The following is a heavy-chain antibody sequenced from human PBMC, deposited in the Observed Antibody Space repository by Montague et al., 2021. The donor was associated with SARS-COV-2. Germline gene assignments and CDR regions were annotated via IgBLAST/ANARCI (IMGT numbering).Heavy chain of an antibody. CDR3: ARHLPYSGSYNWFDP. V-gene: IGHV4-59*08. J-gene: IGHJ5*02. CDR1: GGSISGYY. CDR2: IYYSGST. Sequence: SETLSLTCTVSGGSISGYYGSWIRQSPGKGLEWIGYIYYSGSTTYNPSLENRVSISVDSAKRQFSPKLSAVTAADSAVYYCARHLPYSGSYNWFDPWGQGTLVTVSS. D-gene: IGHD1-26*01.